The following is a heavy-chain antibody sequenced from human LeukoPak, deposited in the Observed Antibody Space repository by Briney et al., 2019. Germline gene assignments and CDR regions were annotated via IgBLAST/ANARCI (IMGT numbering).Heavy chain of an antibody. CDR2: IIPISGTA. V-gene: IGHV1-69*13. J-gene: IGHJ6*02. D-gene: IGHD2-2*01. CDR3: ARRPAAPLTRNYYYYGMDV. CDR1: GGTISSYA. Sequence: ASVEVSCKASGGTISSYAISWVRQAPGQGLEWMGGIIPISGTANYAQKFQGRVTITADESTSTAYMELSSLRSEDTAVYYCARRPAAPLTRNYYYYGMDVWGQGTTVTVSS.